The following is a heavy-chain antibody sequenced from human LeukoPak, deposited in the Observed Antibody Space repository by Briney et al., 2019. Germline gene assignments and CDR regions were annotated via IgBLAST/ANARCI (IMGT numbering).Heavy chain of an antibody. CDR1: GYSFSSYW. CDR3: ARHLSDITSSPNY. Sequence: GESLKISCKGSGYSFSSYWIAWVRQIPGKGLECVGVIYPRDSRTTYSPSLQDQATIPAENSISTAYLQWTSLKASDTAMYYCARHLSDITSSPNYWGPGTLVTVSS. V-gene: IGHV5-51*01. J-gene: IGHJ4*02. D-gene: IGHD2-2*01. CDR2: IYPRDSRT.